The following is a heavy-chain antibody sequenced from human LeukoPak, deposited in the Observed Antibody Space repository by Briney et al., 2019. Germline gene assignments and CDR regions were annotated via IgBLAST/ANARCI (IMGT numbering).Heavy chain of an antibody. CDR2: IFHSGGT. V-gene: IGHV4-4*02. CDR3: VRVLSGSNFDY. CDR1: GGSISSNNW. J-gene: IGHJ4*02. Sequence: PSETLSLTCAVSGGSISSNNWWSWVRQPPEKGLEWIGEIFHSGGTNYNPSLKSRVTISVDKPKNQFSLKLSSVTAADTAVYYCVRVLSGSNFDYWGQGTLVTVSS. D-gene: IGHD3-22*01.